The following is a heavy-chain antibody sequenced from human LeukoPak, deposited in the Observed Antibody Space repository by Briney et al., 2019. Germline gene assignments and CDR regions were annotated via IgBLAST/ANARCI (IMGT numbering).Heavy chain of an antibody. CDR2: IDPSDSYT. CDR3: ARHSHYDFWSGYLDY. D-gene: IGHD3-3*01. CDR1: GYTFTSYW. J-gene: IGHJ4*02. V-gene: IGHV5-10-1*01. Sequence: GESLGISCKCSGYTFTSYWISWVRQMPGKGLEWMGKIDPSDSYTTYNPSFQGHVTISADKSISAAYLQWSSLKASDTAMYYCARHSHYDFWSGYLDYWGQGTLVTVSS.